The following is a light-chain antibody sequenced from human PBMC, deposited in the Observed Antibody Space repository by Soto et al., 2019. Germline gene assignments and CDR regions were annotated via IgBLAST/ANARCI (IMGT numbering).Light chain of an antibody. V-gene: IGKV1-33*01. CDR1: QDISNY. Sequence: DLQMTQSPSSLSASVGDRVTITCQASQDISNYLNWYQQKPGKAPKLLIYDASNLETGVPSRFSGSGSGTDFTFTISSLQAEDIATYYCQQYDNLFLTFGPGTKVDIK. J-gene: IGKJ3*01. CDR2: DAS. CDR3: QQYDNLFLT.